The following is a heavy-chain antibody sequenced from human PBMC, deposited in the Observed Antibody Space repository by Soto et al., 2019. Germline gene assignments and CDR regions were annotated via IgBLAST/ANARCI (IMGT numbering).Heavy chain of an antibody. CDR1: GGSISGGGYS. V-gene: IGHV4-31*03. CDR3: ARGRTYYDP. J-gene: IGHJ5*02. CDR2: IFSSGST. Sequence: SETLSLTCTVSGGSISGGGYSWTWIRQHPGKGLEWIGYIFSSGSTYYNPSLKSRVSISVDTSKNQFSLKLTSVTAADTAVYYCARGRTYYDPWGQGALVTVSS. D-gene: IGHD2-21*01.